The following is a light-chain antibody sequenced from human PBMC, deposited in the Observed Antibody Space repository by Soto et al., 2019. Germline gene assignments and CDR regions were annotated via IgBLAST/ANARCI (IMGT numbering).Light chain of an antibody. Sequence: QSALTQPPSASGSPGQSVTISCTGTSSDVGGYNYVSWYQQHPGKAPKLMIYEVSKRPSGVPDRFSGSKSGNTASLTVSGLQGEGEADYYCSSYAGSNQNGVLGGGPNLPVL. CDR2: EVS. CDR1: SSDVGGYNY. V-gene: IGLV2-8*01. J-gene: IGLJ3*02. CDR3: SSYAGSNQNGV.